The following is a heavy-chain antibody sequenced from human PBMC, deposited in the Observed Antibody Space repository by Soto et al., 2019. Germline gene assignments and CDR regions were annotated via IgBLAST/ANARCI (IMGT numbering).Heavy chain of an antibody. V-gene: IGHV1-18*01. Sequence: ASAKVSCKASGYSFTSYGISWVRQAPGQGLEWMGWISAYNGNTNYAQKLQGRVTMTTDTSTSTAYMELRSLRSDDTAVYYCASEYSSGWYYFDYWGQGTLVTVSS. CDR3: ASEYSSGWYYFDY. D-gene: IGHD6-19*01. CDR1: GYSFTSYG. J-gene: IGHJ4*02. CDR2: ISAYNGNT.